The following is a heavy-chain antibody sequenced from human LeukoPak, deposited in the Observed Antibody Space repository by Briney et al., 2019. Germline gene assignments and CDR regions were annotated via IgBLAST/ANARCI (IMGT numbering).Heavy chain of an antibody. CDR1: GFTFSSYE. V-gene: IGHV3-48*03. Sequence: GGSLRLSCAASGFTFSSYEMNWVRQAPGKGLEWVSYISSSGSTIYYADSVKGRSTISRDNAKNSLYLQMNSLRAEDTAVYYCARVSRLPDYFDYWGQGTLVTVSS. J-gene: IGHJ4*02. CDR2: ISSSGSTI. D-gene: IGHD4-11*01. CDR3: ARVSRLPDYFDY.